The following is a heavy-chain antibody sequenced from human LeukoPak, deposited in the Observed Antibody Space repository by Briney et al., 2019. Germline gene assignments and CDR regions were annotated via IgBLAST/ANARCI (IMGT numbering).Heavy chain of an antibody. Sequence: PGGSLRLSCAASGFTVSSNYMSWVRQAPGEGLEWVSVIYSGGSTYYADSVKGRFTISRDNSKNTLYLQMNSLRAEDTAVYYCARDLGYYDSSGYYYSYFQHWGQGTLVTVSS. CDR1: GFTVSSNY. CDR3: ARDLGYYDSSGYYYSYFQH. D-gene: IGHD3-22*01. CDR2: IYSGGST. V-gene: IGHV3-53*01. J-gene: IGHJ1*01.